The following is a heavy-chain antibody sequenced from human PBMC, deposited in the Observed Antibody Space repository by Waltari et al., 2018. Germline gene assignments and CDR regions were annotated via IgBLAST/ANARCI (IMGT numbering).Heavy chain of an antibody. J-gene: IGHJ5*02. V-gene: IGHV4-34*01. CDR1: GGSFSGYY. CDR3: ARGRSGLRNYLGHWFDP. D-gene: IGHD1-7*01. CDR2: INHSGST. Sequence: QVQLQQWGAGLLKPSETLSLTCAVYGGSFSGYYWSWIRQPPGKGLEWIGEINHSGSTNYNPSLKSRVTISVDTSKNQFSLKLSSVTAADTAVYYCARGRSGLRNYLGHWFDPWGQGTLVTVSS.